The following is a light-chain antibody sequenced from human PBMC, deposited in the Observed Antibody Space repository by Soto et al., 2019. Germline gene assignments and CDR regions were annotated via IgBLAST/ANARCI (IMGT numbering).Light chain of an antibody. CDR1: SSDIGSYNH. J-gene: IGLJ1*01. V-gene: IGLV2-14*03. CDR3: ISYTDRQSYL. Sequence: QSFLTQPASVSGSPGRSITISCSGTSSDIGSYNHVAWYQQFPGKSPKLMIYAVSDRPSGVSDRFSGSKSGITASLTISGLQTEDEADYYCISYTDRQSYLFGTGTKVTVL. CDR2: AVS.